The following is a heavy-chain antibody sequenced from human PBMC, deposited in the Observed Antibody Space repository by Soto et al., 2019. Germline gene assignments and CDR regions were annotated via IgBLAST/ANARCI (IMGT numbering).Heavy chain of an antibody. V-gene: IGHV3-23*04. D-gene: IGHD5-12*01. CDR3: AMSAGYGGAFDV. J-gene: IGHJ3*01. CDR1: GFTFSIYA. Sequence: EKQLVESGGALAQPGGSLRLSCVGSGFTFSIYALTWVRQAPGKGLEWVSLITNNGDTTFFGDSVKGRFSISRDNSKNAQYLHLENLRAEDTAVYYCAMSAGYGGAFDVWGQGTMVAVSS. CDR2: ITNNGDTT.